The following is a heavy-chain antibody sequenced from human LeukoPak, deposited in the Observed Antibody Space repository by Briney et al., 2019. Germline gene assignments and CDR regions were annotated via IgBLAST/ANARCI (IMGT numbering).Heavy chain of an antibody. Sequence: GGSLRLSCAASGFTFSSYAMSWVRQAPGKGLEWVSAISGSGGSTYYADSVKGRFTISRDNSKNTLYLQMNSLRAEDTAVYYCAKARRAPYHYDSSGYPYYFDYWGQGTLVTVSS. CDR2: ISGSGGST. CDR3: AKARRAPYHYDSSGYPYYFDY. J-gene: IGHJ4*02. CDR1: GFTFSSYA. V-gene: IGHV3-23*01. D-gene: IGHD3-22*01.